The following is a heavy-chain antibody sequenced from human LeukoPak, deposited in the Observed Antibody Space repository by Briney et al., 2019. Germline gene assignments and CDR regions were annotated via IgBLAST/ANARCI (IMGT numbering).Heavy chain of an antibody. CDR1: GFTFSSYA. Sequence: PGGSLRLSCAASGFTFSSYAMHWVRQAPGKGLEWVAVISYDGSNKYYADSVKGRFTISRDNSKNTLYLQMNSLRAEDTAVYYCARDTDSNFDYWGQGTLVTVSS. D-gene: IGHD6-13*01. CDR3: ARDTDSNFDY. V-gene: IGHV3-30-3*01. J-gene: IGHJ4*02. CDR2: ISYDGSNK.